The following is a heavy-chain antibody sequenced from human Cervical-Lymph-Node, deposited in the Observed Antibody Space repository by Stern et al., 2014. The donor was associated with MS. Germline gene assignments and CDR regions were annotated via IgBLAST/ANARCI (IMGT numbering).Heavy chain of an antibody. J-gene: IGHJ1*01. V-gene: IGHV1-18*01. D-gene: IGHD3-10*01. CDR3: AREAGYGSGSYYKRYFQH. CDR1: GYTFTSYG. CDR2: ISAYNGNT. Sequence: VQLVQSGAEVKKPGASVKVSCKASGYTFTSYGISWVRQAPGQGLEWMGWISAYNGNTNYAQKLQGRVTMTTDTSTSTAYMELRSLRSDDTAVYYCAREAGYGSGSYYKRYFQHWGQGTLVTVSS.